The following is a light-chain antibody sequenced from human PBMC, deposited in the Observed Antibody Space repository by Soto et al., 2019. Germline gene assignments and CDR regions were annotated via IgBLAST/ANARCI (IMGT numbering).Light chain of an antibody. J-gene: IGLJ3*02. CDR1: SSDVGGSIY. V-gene: IGLV2-11*01. CDR3: CAFAGSYTLGV. CDR2: DVT. Sequence: QSVLTQPRSVSGSPGQSVTISCTGTSSDVGGSIYVSWYQQHPGKAPKLMIYDVTTRPSGVPDRFSGSKSGTTASLTISGLQAEDEADYYCCAFAGSYTLGVFGAGTQLTVL.